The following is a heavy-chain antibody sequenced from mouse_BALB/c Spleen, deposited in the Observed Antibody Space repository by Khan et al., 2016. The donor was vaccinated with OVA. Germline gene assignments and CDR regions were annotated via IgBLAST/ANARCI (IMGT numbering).Heavy chain of an antibody. CDR3: ARQPYYHDYVMDY. Sequence: QVQLKESGPGLVAPSQSLSITCTISGFSLTNYGIHWVRQPPGKGLEWLVVIWSDGSTTYNSALKSRLSTSKDNSKSQVFLKMNSLQTDDTAMYYCARQPYYHDYVMDYWGQGTSVTVSS. CDR1: GFSLTNYG. V-gene: IGHV2-6-1*01. D-gene: IGHD2-10*01. CDR2: IWSDGST. J-gene: IGHJ4*01.